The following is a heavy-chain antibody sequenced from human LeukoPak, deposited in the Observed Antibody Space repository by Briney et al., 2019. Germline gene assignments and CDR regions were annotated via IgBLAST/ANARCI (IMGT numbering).Heavy chain of an antibody. D-gene: IGHD3-3*01. Sequence: PSETLSLTCTVSGGFISSYYWGWIRQPPGKGLEWIGYIYYNGSTNYNPSLKSRVTISVDTSKNQFYLKLSSVTAADTAVYYCARVESVTIFGVVIEYYFDYWGQGTLVTVSS. CDR2: IYYNGST. V-gene: IGHV4-59*08. CDR3: ARVESVTIFGVVIEYYFDY. CDR1: GGFISSYY. J-gene: IGHJ4*02.